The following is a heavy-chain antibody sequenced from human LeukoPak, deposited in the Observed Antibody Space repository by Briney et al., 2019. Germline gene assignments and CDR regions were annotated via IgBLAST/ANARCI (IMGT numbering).Heavy chain of an antibody. V-gene: IGHV4-34*01. CDR1: GGSFSGYY. Sequence: SETLSLTCAVYGGSFSGYYWTWIRQPPGKGLEWIGEINPSGSTNYNPSLKSRVIISVDTSKNQFSLNLNSVTAADTAVYYCARKDYLWGTDLYTGAFDYWGQGTLVTVSS. D-gene: IGHD3-16*02. J-gene: IGHJ4*02. CDR3: ARKDYLWGTDLYTGAFDY. CDR2: INPSGST.